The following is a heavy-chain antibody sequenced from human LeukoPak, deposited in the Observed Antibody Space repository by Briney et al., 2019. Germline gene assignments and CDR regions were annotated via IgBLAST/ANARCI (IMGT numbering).Heavy chain of an antibody. CDR3: ARTKEMATISYFDS. Sequence: GGSLRLSCAASGFTFSSYEMNWVRQAPGKGLEWVSYIDSRGSTIHYADSVKGRFTISRDNAKNSLYLQMNSLRAEDTAVYYCARTKEMATISYFDSWGQGTLVTVSS. CDR2: IDSRGSTI. CDR1: GFTFSSYE. D-gene: IGHD5-24*01. J-gene: IGHJ4*02. V-gene: IGHV3-48*03.